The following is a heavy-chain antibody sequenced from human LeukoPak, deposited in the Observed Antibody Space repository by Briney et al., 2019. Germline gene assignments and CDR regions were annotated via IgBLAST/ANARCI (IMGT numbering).Heavy chain of an antibody. D-gene: IGHD5-12*01. Sequence: PGGSLRLSCSASGFIFNTFGMNWVRQAPGKGLEWVSSITSTTTYTYYADSVKGRFIISRDNAKNSLYLQMNSLRAEDTAVYYCARSGRGYEDAFDIWGQGTMVIVSS. V-gene: IGHV3-21*01. CDR3: ARSGRGYEDAFDI. CDR2: ITSTTTYT. CDR1: GFIFNTFG. J-gene: IGHJ3*02.